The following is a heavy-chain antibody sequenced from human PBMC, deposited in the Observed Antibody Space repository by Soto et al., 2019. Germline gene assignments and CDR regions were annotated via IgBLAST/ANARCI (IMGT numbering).Heavy chain of an antibody. CDR2: ISYDGSNK. CDR1: GFTFSSYA. J-gene: IGHJ4*02. Sequence: QVQLVESGGGVVQPGRSLRLSCAASGFTFSSYAMHWVRQAPGKGLEWVAVISYDGSNKYYADSVKGRFTISRDNSKNTLYLQMNSLRAEDTAVYYCARDLGLRFLEWLVYDYWGQGTLVTVCS. CDR3: ARDLGLRFLEWLVYDY. D-gene: IGHD3-3*01. V-gene: IGHV3-30-3*01.